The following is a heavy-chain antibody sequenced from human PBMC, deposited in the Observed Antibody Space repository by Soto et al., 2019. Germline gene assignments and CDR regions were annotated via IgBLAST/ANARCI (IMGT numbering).Heavy chain of an antibody. V-gene: IGHV4-59*11. CDR1: GGSISTHY. J-gene: IGHJ3*02. D-gene: IGHD5-12*01. Sequence: SETLSLTCTVSGGSISTHYWSWIRQPPGKGLEWLGYIYYSGTTNYNPSLKGRVTISVDTSKNQFSLMLTSVTAADTAFYYCAREVFSRLYTSGYAYPDGGFDMWGQGTMVTVSS. CDR3: AREVFSRLYTSGYAYPDGGFDM. CDR2: IYYSGTT.